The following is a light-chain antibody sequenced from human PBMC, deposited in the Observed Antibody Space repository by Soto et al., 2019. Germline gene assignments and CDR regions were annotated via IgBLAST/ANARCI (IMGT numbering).Light chain of an antibody. J-gene: IGKJ4*01. CDR1: QGIRND. CDR3: LPHHSFPVT. Sequence: DIQMTQSPSSLSASVGDTVSITCRASQGIRNDLGWIQQKPGRAPKRLIFGASNLQSGVPSRFSGRGFGTEFTLTITRLQPEDFASYYCLPHHSFPVTFGGGTKVEIK. V-gene: IGKV1-17*01. CDR2: GAS.